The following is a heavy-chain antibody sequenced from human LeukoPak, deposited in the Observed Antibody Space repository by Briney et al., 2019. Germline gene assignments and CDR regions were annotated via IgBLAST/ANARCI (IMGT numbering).Heavy chain of an antibody. J-gene: IGHJ5*01. CDR3: VRHDGRGGATMGAFDS. D-gene: IGHD5-12*01. V-gene: IGHV4-39*01. CDR2: VYYGRTT. CDR1: AASFISSSHH. Sequence: SQTLSLTCTVSAASFISSSHHWGWIRQSPGKGLEWIGTVYYGRTTYYNPSLDGRVTISLDTSANHFSLQLNSVTAADTAVYYCVRHDGRGGATMGAFDSWGQGSLVTVSS.